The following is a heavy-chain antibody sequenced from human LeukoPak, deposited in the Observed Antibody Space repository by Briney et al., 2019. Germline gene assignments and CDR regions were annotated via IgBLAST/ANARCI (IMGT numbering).Heavy chain of an antibody. V-gene: IGHV3-23*01. J-gene: IGHJ3*02. CDR3: VKEGRLRKHAFDI. D-gene: IGHD3-16*01. Sequence: GGSLRLSCAASGFTFSSYAMTWVRQAPGKGLEWVSAISGYGGSTYYADSVKGRFTISRDNSKNMLYPQMSSLRAEDTAVYYCVKEGRLRKHAFDIWGQGTMVTVSS. CDR1: GFTFSSYA. CDR2: ISGYGGST.